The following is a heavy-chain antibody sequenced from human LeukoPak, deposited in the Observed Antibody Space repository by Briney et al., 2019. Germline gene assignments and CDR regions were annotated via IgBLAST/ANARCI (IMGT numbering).Heavy chain of an antibody. CDR1: GFTFDDYG. Sequence: PGGSLRLSCAAPGFTFDDYGMSWVRQAPGKGLEWVSGINWKGGSTAYAGSVRGRFTISRDNAKNSLYLEMNSLRAEDTALYHCARRPYSSSSHYFDYWGQGTLVTVSS. V-gene: IGHV3-20*01. CDR3: ARRPYSSSSHYFDY. CDR2: INWKGGST. J-gene: IGHJ4*02. D-gene: IGHD6-6*01.